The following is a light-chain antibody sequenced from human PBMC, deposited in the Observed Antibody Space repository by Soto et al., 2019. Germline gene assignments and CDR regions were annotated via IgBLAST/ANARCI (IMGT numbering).Light chain of an antibody. CDR1: QSISSW. J-gene: IGKJ1*01. CDR2: DAS. CDR3: QQYGSSPS. V-gene: IGKV1-5*01. Sequence: GDRVTITCRASQSISSWLAWYQQKPGKAPKLLIYDASSLESGVPSRFSGSGSGTDFTLTISRLDPEDFAVYYCQQYGSSPSFGQGTKVDIK.